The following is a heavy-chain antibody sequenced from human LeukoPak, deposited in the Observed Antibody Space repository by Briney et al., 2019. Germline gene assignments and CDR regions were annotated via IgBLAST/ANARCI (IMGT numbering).Heavy chain of an antibody. V-gene: IGHV4-38-2*02. CDR1: GYSISSGYY. Sequence: SETLSLTCTVSGYSISSGYYWAWIRQPPGKGLEWIGSIYHSGSTYYNPSLKSRVTISADTSKNEISLKLSTVTAADTAVYYCARLQFLSGGCYAFDSWGQGSLVTVSS. J-gene: IGHJ4*02. CDR3: ARLQFLSGGCYAFDS. D-gene: IGHD3-3*01. CDR2: IYHSGST.